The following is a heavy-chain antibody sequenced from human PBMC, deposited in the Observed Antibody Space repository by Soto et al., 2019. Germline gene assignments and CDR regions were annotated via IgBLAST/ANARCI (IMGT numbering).Heavy chain of an antibody. D-gene: IGHD3-3*01. J-gene: IGHJ5*02. V-gene: IGHV3-7*03. CDR1: GFSFGIYW. CDR2: IKHDGSEK. Sequence: PGGSLRLSCAASGFSFGIYWMSWVRQAPGKGLEWVANIKHDGSEKYYVDSVKGRFTISRDNAKNSVHLQMNSLRAADTAVYYCALGNFWSGYYALYYYDSWGQGTLVTVSS. CDR3: ALGNFWSGYYALYYYDS.